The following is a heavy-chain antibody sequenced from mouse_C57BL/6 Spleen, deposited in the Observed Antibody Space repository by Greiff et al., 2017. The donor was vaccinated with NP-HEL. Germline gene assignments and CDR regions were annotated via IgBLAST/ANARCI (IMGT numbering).Heavy chain of an antibody. D-gene: IGHD2-1*01. CDR1: GYTFTSYW. CDR3: ASHSYGNYGEGY. CDR2: IDPSDSYT. V-gene: IGHV1-59*01. J-gene: IGHJ2*01. Sequence: QVQLQQPGAELVRPGTSVKLSCTASGYTFTSYWMHWVKQRPGQGLEWIGVIDPSDSYTNYNQKFKGKATLTVDKSSSTAYMQRSSLTSEDSAVYYCASHSYGNYGEGYWGQGTTLTVSS.